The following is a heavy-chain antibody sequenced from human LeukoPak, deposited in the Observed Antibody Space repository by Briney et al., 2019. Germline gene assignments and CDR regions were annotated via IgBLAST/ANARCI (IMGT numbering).Heavy chain of an antibody. D-gene: IGHD6-13*01. J-gene: IGHJ3*02. CDR3: ARDRRDSSSWYDFGDAFDI. CDR1: GGSISSYY. Sequence: SETLSLTCTVSGGSISSYYWSWIRQPAGKGLEWIGRIYTSGSTNYNASLKSRVTMSVDTSKNQFSLKLSSVTAADTAVYYCARDRRDSSSWYDFGDAFDIWGQGTMVTVSS. CDR2: IYTSGST. V-gene: IGHV4-4*07.